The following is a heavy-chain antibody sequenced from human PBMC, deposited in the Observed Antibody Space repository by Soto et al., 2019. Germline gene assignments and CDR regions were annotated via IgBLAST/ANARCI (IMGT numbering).Heavy chain of an antibody. D-gene: IGHD3-3*01. CDR3: ARLSGDGFWKSYSPYNLFES. V-gene: IGHV3-48*03. J-gene: IGHJ5*01. CDR1: GFAFANYE. Sequence: GGSLRLSCAASGFAFANYEMHWVRQAPGKGLDWVAYINGGGDVKYYADSVEGRFTISRDNAKNALFLQMDNLRAEDTAIYYCARLSGDGFWKSYSPYNLFESWGQGALVTASS. CDR2: INGGGDVK.